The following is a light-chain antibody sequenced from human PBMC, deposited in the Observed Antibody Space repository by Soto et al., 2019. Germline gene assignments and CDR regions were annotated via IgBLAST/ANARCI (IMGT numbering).Light chain of an antibody. CDR3: MQALQTPWT. CDR1: QTVRNNY. CDR2: DAS. Sequence: EIVLTQSPATLSLSPGERATLSCRASQTVRNNYLAWYQQKPGQAPRLLIYDASSRATGIPDRFSGSGSGTDFTLKISRVEAEDVGVYYCMQALQTPWTFGQGTKVDIK. V-gene: IGKV3D-20*02. J-gene: IGKJ1*01.